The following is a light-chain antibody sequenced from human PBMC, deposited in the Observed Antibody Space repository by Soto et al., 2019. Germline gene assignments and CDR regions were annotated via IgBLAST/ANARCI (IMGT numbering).Light chain of an antibody. J-gene: IGLJ2*01. V-gene: IGLV1-40*01. CDR1: ISNIGAGYD. CDR3: QTYDSGLSGSV. Sequence: QSVLTQPPSVSGAPGQRVTISCTGNISNIGAGYDVHWYQQLPGTAPKLLIYGKNNRPSGVPDRFSGSKSGTSASLAITGLQAEDEADYYCQTYDSGLSGSVFGGGTKLTVL. CDR2: GKN.